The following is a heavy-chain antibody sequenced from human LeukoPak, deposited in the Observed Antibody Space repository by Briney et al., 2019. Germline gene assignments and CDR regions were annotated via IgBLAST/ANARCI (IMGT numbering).Heavy chain of an antibody. V-gene: IGHV1-18*01. Sequence: ASVKVSCKASGYTFTSYGISWVRQAPGQGLEWMGWISAYNGNTNYAQKLQGRVTMTTGTSTNTAYMELRSLRSDDTAVYYCARGRDGYNTDGFDYWGQGTLVTVSS. CDR1: GYTFTSYG. D-gene: IGHD5-24*01. CDR3: ARGRDGYNTDGFDY. CDR2: ISAYNGNT. J-gene: IGHJ4*02.